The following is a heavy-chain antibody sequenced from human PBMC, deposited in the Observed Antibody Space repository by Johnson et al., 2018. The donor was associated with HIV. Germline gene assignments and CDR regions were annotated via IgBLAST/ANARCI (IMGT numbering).Heavy chain of an antibody. CDR2: ISYDGSNK. Sequence: QEKLVESGVGVVQPGRSLRLSCAASGFTFSSYAMHWVRQAPGKGLEWVAVISYDGSNKYYADSVKGRFTISRDNSKNTLYLQMNSLRAEDTAVYYCARDGTWELHRHAFDIWGQGTMVTVSS. V-gene: IGHV3-30*04. CDR1: GFTFSSYA. J-gene: IGHJ3*02. CDR3: ARDGTWELHRHAFDI. D-gene: IGHD1-26*01.